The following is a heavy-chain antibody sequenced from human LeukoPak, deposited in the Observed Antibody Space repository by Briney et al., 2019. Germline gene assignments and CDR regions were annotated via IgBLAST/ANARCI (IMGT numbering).Heavy chain of an antibody. D-gene: IGHD4-17*01. Sequence: PGGSLRLSCAASGFTFSSYAMSWLRQAPGKGLEWGSAISGSGGSTYYADSVKGRFTISRDNSKDTLYLQMNSLRAEDTAVYYCEKGAVTTSNYYYYYMGIWGKGTTVNVFS. CDR2: ISGSGGST. CDR3: EKGAVTTSNYYYYYMGI. V-gene: IGHV3-23*01. CDR1: GFTFSSYA. J-gene: IGHJ6*03.